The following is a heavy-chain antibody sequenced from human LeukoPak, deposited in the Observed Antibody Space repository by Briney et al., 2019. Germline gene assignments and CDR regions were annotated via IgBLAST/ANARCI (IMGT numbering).Heavy chain of an antibody. CDR2: ISSSSSYI. CDR1: GFTFSSYS. Sequence: GGSLRLSCAASGFTFSSYSMNWVRQAPGKGLEWVSSISSSSSYIYYADSVKGRFTISRDNAKNSLYLQMNSLRAEDTAVYYCARVSGLLDYFDYWGQGTLVTVSS. V-gene: IGHV3-21*01. CDR3: ARVSGLLDYFDY. D-gene: IGHD1-26*01. J-gene: IGHJ4*02.